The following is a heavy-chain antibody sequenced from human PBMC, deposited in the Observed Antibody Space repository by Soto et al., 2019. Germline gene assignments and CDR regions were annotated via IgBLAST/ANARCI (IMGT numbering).Heavy chain of an antibody. D-gene: IGHD1-7*01. Sequence: SETLSLTCAVSGGSFTSNNWWTWVRQPPGQGLEWIGEIYRTGSTNYNPSLKSRVTINPDTSKNQFSLQLNSVTPEDTAVYYCARANWNYRPRFDYWGQGTLVTVSS. J-gene: IGHJ4*02. CDR3: ARANWNYRPRFDY. CDR1: GGSFTSNNW. CDR2: IYRTGST. V-gene: IGHV4-4*02.